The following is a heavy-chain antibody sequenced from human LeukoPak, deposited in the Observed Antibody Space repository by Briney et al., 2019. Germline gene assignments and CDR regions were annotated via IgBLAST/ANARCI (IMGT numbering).Heavy chain of an antibody. CDR2: IIPIFGTA. J-gene: IGHJ5*02. CDR1: GGTFSSYA. Sequence: SVKVSCKASGGTFSSYAISWVRQAPGQGLEWMGGIIPIFGTANYAQKFQGRVTITTDESTSTAYMELSSLRSEDTAVYYCARDGRSSRTGPGATSDPWGQGTLVTVSS. D-gene: IGHD1-26*01. V-gene: IGHV1-69*05. CDR3: ARDGRSSRTGPGATSDP.